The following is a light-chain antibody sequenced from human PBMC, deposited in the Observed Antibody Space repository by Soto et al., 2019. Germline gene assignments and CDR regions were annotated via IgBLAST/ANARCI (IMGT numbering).Light chain of an antibody. V-gene: IGKV3-15*01. CDR3: QQSNYWPRWT. Sequence: EIVMTQSPATLSVSPGERATLSCRASQSVSSNLAWYQQKPGQAPRLLIYGASTRATGIPARFSGSGSGKEFNLTITTLQYEDFAVYYCQQSNYWPRWTGGKGTKVDIK. CDR2: GAS. CDR1: QSVSSN. J-gene: IGKJ1*01.